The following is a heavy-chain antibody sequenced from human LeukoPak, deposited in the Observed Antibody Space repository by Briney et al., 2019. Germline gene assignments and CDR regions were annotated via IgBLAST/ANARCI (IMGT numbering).Heavy chain of an antibody. CDR2: INNDGSYT. CDR3: ARMGHDILVPSGMDV. D-gene: IGHD1-1*01. Sequence: PGGSLRLSCAASGLTFSGYWMHWVRQAPGKGLVWVSRINNDGSYTSYADSVKGRLTISRDNAKNTLYVQMNSLRAEDTAVYCCARMGHDILVPSGMDVWGQGTTVTVSS. J-gene: IGHJ6*02. CDR1: GLTFSGYW. V-gene: IGHV3-74*01.